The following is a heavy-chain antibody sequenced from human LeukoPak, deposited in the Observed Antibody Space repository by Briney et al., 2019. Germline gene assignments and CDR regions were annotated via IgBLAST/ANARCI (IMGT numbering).Heavy chain of an antibody. Sequence: PSETLSLTCAVYGGSFSGYYWSWIRQPPGGGLEWIGYIYYSGSTNYNPSLKRRVTISLDTSKSQFSLKLRSVTAADTAVYYCARSGLDSRYYFGMDVWGQGTTVTVSS. CDR3: ARSGLDSRYYFGMDV. CDR1: GGSFSGYY. D-gene: IGHD5-12*01. J-gene: IGHJ6*02. V-gene: IGHV4-59*01. CDR2: IYYSGST.